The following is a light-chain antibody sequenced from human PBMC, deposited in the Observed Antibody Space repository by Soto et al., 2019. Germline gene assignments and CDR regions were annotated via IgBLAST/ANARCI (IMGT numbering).Light chain of an antibody. CDR3: QQLNSYPQT. J-gene: IGKJ2*01. Sequence: DIQLTQSPSFLSASVGDRVTITGRASQGISSYLAWYQQKPGKAPKLLIYAASTLQSGVPSRFSGSGSGTEFTLTISSLQPEDFATYYCQQLNSYPQTFGHGTKLEIK. V-gene: IGKV1-9*01. CDR2: AAS. CDR1: QGISSY.